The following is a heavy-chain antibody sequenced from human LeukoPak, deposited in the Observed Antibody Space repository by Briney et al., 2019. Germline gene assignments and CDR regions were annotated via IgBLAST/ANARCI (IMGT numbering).Heavy chain of an antibody. V-gene: IGHV4-59*01. CDR3: ARVYGNYGTYYYYYYMDV. CDR1: GGPIGDY. Sequence: SETLSLTCSVSGGPIGDYWSWIRQPPGKALEWIGYIHDSGSTNYKSSLKSRVTISVDRSKNQFSLNLSSVTAADTAVYYCARVYGNYGTYYYYYYMDVWGKGTTVTVSS. D-gene: IGHD4-11*01. CDR2: IHDSGST. J-gene: IGHJ6*03.